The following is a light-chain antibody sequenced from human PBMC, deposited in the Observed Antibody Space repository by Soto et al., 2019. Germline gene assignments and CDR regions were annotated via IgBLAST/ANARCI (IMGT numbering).Light chain of an antibody. Sequence: QSVLTQPPSASGTPGQRVTISCSGGTSNIGSQTVNWYQQLPGTAPKLLIYSDDQWPSGVPDRFSGSKSGTSASLAISGLQSDDEAVYYCAAWDDNLKGWLFGGGTKVTVL. J-gene: IGLJ3*02. V-gene: IGLV1-44*01. CDR3: AAWDDNLKGWL. CDR1: TSNIGSQT. CDR2: SDD.